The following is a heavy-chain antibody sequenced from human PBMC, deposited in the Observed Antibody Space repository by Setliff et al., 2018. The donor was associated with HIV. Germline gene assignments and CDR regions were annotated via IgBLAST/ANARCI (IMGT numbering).Heavy chain of an antibody. CDR3: STWNTTIDEDA. D-gene: IGHD5-18*01. Sequence: PSETLSLTCAVYGGSVSGHYWGWFRQPPGKGLEWIGEITPSGATNYLPSLKSRFTMSLDTSKYQFSLKMTSVTAADTALYYCSTWNTTIDEDAWGQGTLVTVSS. J-gene: IGHJ5*02. CDR1: GGSVSGHY. V-gene: IGHV4-34*01. CDR2: ITPSGAT.